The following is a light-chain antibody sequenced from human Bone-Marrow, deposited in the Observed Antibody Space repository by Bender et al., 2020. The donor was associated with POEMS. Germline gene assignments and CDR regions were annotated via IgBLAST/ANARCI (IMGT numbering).Light chain of an antibody. Sequence: QSVLTQPASVSGSLGQSITISCTGISSDVDGGGYNYVSWYQQHPGKAPRLLIYDVYNRPSGVSNRFSGSKSGNTASLTISGLQAEDEADYYCSSYADSSTLVFGGGTKLTV. J-gene: IGLJ3*02. CDR2: DVY. CDR1: SSDVDGGGYNY. CDR3: SSYADSSTLV. V-gene: IGLV2-14*03.